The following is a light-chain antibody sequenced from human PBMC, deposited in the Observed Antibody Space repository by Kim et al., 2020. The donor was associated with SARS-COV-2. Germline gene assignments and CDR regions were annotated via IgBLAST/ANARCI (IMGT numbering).Light chain of an antibody. J-gene: IGLJ3*02. Sequence: QSALTQPRSVSGSPGQSVTISCTGASSDVGGYNYVSWYQQHPGKAPKLMIYDVSKRPSGVPDRFSGSKSGNTASLTISGLQAEDEADYYCCSYAGSYTLPSWVFGGGTQLTVL. CDR2: DVS. V-gene: IGLV2-11*01. CDR1: SSDVGGYNY. CDR3: CSYAGSYTLPSWV.